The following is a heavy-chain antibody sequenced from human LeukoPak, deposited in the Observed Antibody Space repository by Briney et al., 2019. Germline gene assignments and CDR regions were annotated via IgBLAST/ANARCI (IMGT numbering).Heavy chain of an antibody. CDR3: RVVITDFDY. V-gene: IGHV3-53*01. D-gene: IGHD3-22*01. J-gene: IGHJ4*02. Sequence: GGSLRLSCAASGFIVSSNYMSWVRQAPGKGLEWVSVIYSGGSTYYVDSVKGRFTISRDNSKNTLYLQMNSLRAEDTAVYYCRVVITDFDYWGQGTLVTVSS. CDR2: IYSGGST. CDR1: GFIVSSNY.